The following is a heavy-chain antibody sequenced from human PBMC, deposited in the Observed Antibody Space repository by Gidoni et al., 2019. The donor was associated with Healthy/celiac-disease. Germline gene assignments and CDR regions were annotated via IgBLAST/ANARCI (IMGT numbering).Heavy chain of an antibody. CDR1: GGSFSGYY. J-gene: IGHJ4*02. CDR2: INHSGST. V-gene: IGHV4-34*01. CDR3: ARVPYGSGLFDY. D-gene: IGHD3-10*01. Sequence: QVQLQQWGAGLLKPSETLSLTCAVYGGSFSGYYWSWIRQPPGKGLVWIGEINHSGSTNYHPSLKSRVTISVDTSKNQFSLKLSSVTAADTAVYYCARVPYGSGLFDYWGQGTLVTVSS.